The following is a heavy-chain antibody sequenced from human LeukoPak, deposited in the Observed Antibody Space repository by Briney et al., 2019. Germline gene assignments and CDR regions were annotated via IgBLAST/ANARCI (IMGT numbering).Heavy chain of an antibody. CDR2: IIPILGIA. CDR3: ARDPLLFFGVVSDH. D-gene: IGHD3-3*01. CDR1: GGTFSSYT. Sequence: ASVKVSCKASGGTFSSYTISWVRQAPGQGLEWMGRIIPILGIANYAQKFQGRVTITADKSTSTAYMELSSLRSEDTAVYYCARDPLLFFGVVSDHWGQGTLVTVSS. J-gene: IGHJ4*02. V-gene: IGHV1-69*04.